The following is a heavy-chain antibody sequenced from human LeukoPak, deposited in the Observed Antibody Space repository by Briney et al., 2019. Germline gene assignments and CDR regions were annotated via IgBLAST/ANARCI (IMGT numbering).Heavy chain of an antibody. J-gene: IGHJ4*02. CDR2: INPNSGAT. V-gene: IGHV1-2*02. CDR1: GYTLTGHY. Sequence: ASVKVSCKASGYTLTGHYMHWVRQAPEHGLEWMGWINPNSGATNYAQKFQGRVTMTRDTSISTVYMELTRLRSDDTAVYYCAREYSASSFDYWGQGTLVTVSS. D-gene: IGHD6-6*01. CDR3: AREYSASSFDY.